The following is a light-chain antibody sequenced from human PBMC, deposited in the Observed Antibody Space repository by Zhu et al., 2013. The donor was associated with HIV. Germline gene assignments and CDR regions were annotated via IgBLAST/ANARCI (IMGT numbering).Light chain of an antibody. J-gene: IGKJ5*01. CDR1: QTIRNNY. V-gene: IGKV3-20*01. CDR2: LAS. CDR3: QQYEDSPIT. Sequence: EIVLTQSPGTLSLSPGERATLSCRASQTIRNNYLAWYQQKPGQSPRLLIYLASTRATGIPDRFSGSGSGTDFTLTISRLEPEDFAIYYCQQYEDSPITFGQGTRLE.